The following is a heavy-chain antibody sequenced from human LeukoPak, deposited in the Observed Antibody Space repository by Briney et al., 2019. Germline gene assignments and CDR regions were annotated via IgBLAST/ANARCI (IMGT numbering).Heavy chain of an antibody. CDR2: IYYSGST. J-gene: IGHJ5*02. CDR3: ARRGGYCSGVSCLSWFDP. Sequence: PSETLSLTYAVSGYSISSGYYWGWIRQPPGQGLEYIGSIYYSGSTYYNPSLKSRVTISVDTSKNQFSLKLSSVTAADTAVYYCARRGGYCSGVSCLSWFDPWGQGTLVTVSS. D-gene: IGHD2-15*01. CDR1: GYSISSGYY. V-gene: IGHV4-38-2*01.